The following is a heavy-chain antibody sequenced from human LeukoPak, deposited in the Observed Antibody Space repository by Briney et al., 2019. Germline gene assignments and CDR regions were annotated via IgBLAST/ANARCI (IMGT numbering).Heavy chain of an antibody. Sequence: SETLSLTCTVSGGSISSYYWSWIRQPPGKGLEWIGYIYYSGSTNYNPSLKSRVTISVDTSKNQFSLKLSSVTAADTAVYYCARRAILRGYYYGMDVWGQGTTVTVSS. J-gene: IGHJ6*02. CDR2: IYYSGST. CDR1: GGSISSYY. D-gene: IGHD2-21*02. V-gene: IGHV4-59*08. CDR3: ARRAILRGYYYGMDV.